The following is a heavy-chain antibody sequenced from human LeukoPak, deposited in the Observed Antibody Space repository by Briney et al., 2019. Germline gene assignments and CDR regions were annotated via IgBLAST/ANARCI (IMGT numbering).Heavy chain of an antibody. V-gene: IGHV3-23*01. CDR1: GFTFTTYG. J-gene: IGHJ6*03. Sequence: GGSLRLSCAASGFTFTTYGMIWVRQAPGKGQEWVLGISGSGSNTYYADSAKGRFTSSRDYSKRTVYLQMNSLRAEDTAVYYCAKNGEPHYYMDVLGKGTTVTVSS. CDR2: ISGSGSNT. CDR3: AKNGEPHYYMDV. D-gene: IGHD1-14*01.